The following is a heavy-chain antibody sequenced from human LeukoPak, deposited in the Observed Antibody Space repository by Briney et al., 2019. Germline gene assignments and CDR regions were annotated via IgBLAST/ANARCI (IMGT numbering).Heavy chain of an antibody. CDR3: ARDRIAPERYCGGDCYSYYFDY. CDR1: GFSFSSFA. D-gene: IGHD2-21*02. J-gene: IGHJ4*02. V-gene: IGHV3-30*04. Sequence: GGSLRLSCAASGFSFSSFAMHWVRQAPGKGLEWVAVISYDGSNIYYADSVKGRFTISRDNSKNTLYLQMNSLRAEDTAVYYCARDRIAPERYCGGDCYSYYFDYWGQGTLVTVSS. CDR2: ISYDGSNI.